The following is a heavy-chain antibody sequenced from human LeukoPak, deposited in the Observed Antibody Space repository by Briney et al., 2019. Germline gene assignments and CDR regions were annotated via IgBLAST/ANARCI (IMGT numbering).Heavy chain of an antibody. Sequence: PGGSLRLSCAASGFTFSSYSMNWVRQAPGKGLEWASSISSSSSYIYYADSVKGRLTISRDNAKNSLYLQMNSLRAEDTAVYYCARDQGLWLDRWGQGTLVTVSS. CDR1: GFTFSSYS. CDR3: ARDQGLWLDR. D-gene: IGHD5-12*01. V-gene: IGHV3-21*01. J-gene: IGHJ5*02. CDR2: ISSSSSYI.